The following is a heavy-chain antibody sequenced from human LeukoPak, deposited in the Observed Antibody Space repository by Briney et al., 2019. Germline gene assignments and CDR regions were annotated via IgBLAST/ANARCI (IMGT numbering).Heavy chain of an antibody. CDR1: GFTFSSYG. CDR2: ISYDGGNK. J-gene: IGHJ4*02. Sequence: GGSLRLSCAASGFTFSSYGMHWVRQAPGKGLEWVAVISYDGGNKYYADSVKGRFTISRDNSKNTLYLQMNSLRAEDTAVYYCAKGASGGRVDTAMGYFDYWGQGTLVTVSS. CDR3: AKGASGGRVDTAMGYFDY. D-gene: IGHD5-18*01. V-gene: IGHV3-30*18.